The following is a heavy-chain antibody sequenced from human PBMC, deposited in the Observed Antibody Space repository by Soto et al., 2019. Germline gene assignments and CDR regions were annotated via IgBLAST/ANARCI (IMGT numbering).Heavy chain of an antibody. CDR3: ARGNYYDSSGYYDD. CDR2: IYYSGST. Sequence: SETLSLTCTVSGGSISSGDYYWSWIRQPPGKGLEWIGYIYYSGSTYYNPSLKSRVTISVDTSKNQFSLKLSSVTAADTAVYYCARGNYYDSSGYYDDWGQGTLVTVSS. V-gene: IGHV4-30-4*02. CDR1: GGSISSGDYY. D-gene: IGHD3-22*01. J-gene: IGHJ4*02.